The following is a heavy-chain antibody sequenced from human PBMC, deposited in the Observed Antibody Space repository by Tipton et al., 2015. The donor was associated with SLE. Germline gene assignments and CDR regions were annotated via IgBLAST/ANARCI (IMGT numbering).Heavy chain of an antibody. CDR3: ARDGDGDAFDY. Sequence: GSLRLSCAASGFTFSSYEMNWVRQAPGKGLEWVSYISSSGSTIYYADSVKGRFTISRDNAKNSLYLQMNSLRAEDTAAYYCARDGDGDAFDYWGQGTLVTVSS. J-gene: IGHJ4*02. V-gene: IGHV3-48*03. CDR2: ISSSGSTI. CDR1: GFTFSSYE. D-gene: IGHD7-27*01.